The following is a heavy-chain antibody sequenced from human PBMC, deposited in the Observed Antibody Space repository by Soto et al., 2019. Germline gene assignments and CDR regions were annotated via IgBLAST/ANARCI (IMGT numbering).Heavy chain of an antibody. CDR3: TTHPTITIFGVVIIRNWFDP. CDR1: GFTFSNAW. V-gene: IGHV3-15*01. D-gene: IGHD3-3*01. CDR2: IKSKTDGGTT. Sequence: LRLSCAASGFTFSNAWMSWVRQAPGKGLEWVGRIKSKTDGGTTDYAAPVKGRFTISRDDSKNTLYLQMNSLKTEDTAVYYRTTHPTITIFGVVIIRNWFDPWGQGTLVTVSS. J-gene: IGHJ5*02.